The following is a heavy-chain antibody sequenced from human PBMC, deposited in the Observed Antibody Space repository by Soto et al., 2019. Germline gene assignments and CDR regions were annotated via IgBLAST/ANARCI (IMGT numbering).Heavy chain of an antibody. J-gene: IGHJ4*02. CDR3: VRRVSGNYDY. CDR1: GFTFNNHD. V-gene: IGHV3-64*01. CDR2: ISSNGGTT. D-gene: IGHD1-7*01. Sequence: GRSLRLSCVSSGFTFNNHDMHWVRQAPGKGLEYVSSISSNGGTTYYGNSVKGRFTISRDNSKNTLYLQMGSLRPEDMAVYYCVRRVSGNYDYWGQGTLVTVSS.